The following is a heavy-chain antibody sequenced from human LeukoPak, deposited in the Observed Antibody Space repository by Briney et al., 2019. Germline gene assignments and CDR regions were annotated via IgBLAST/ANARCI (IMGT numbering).Heavy chain of an antibody. J-gene: IGHJ2*01. D-gene: IGHD3-22*01. Sequence: ASVKFSCKASGGTFSSYAISWVRQAPGQGLEWMGGIIPIFGTANYAQKFQGRVTITTDESTSTAYMELSSLRSEDTAVYYCAREYYYDSSGYGGAPGWYFDLWGRGTLVTVSS. CDR2: IIPIFGTA. CDR3: AREYYYDSSGYGGAPGWYFDL. V-gene: IGHV1-69*05. CDR1: GGTFSSYA.